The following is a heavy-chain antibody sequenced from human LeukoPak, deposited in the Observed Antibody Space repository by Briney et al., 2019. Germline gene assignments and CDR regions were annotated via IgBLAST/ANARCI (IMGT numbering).Heavy chain of an antibody. V-gene: IGHV3-49*03. J-gene: IGHJ4*02. CDR1: GFTFGDYA. CDR3: TRYYDYVWGSYRYTEFDY. Sequence: PGGSLRLPCTASGFTFGDYAMSWFRQAPGKGLEWVGFIRSKAYGGTTEYAASVKGRFTISRDDSKSIAYLQMNSLKTEDTAVYYCTRYYDYVWGSYRYTEFDYWGQGTLVTVSS. CDR2: IRSKAYGGTT. D-gene: IGHD3-16*02.